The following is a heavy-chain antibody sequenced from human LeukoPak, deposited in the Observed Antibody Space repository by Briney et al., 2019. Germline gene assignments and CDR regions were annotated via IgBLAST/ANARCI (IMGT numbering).Heavy chain of an antibody. CDR2: ISGSGGST. CDR3: ARVGIALTSPFDY. D-gene: IGHD1-1*01. CDR1: GFTFSSYA. Sequence: GGSLRLSCAASGFTFSSYAMSWVRQAPGKGLEWVSAISGSGGSTYYADSVKGRFTISRDNAKNTLYLQMHNLRADGTAVYFCARVGIALTSPFDYWGLGTLVAVSS. V-gene: IGHV3-23*01. J-gene: IGHJ4*02.